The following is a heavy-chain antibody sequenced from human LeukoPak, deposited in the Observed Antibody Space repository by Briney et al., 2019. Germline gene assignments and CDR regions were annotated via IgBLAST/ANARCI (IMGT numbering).Heavy chain of an antibody. Sequence: ASVKVSCKASGYTFNGYYMHWVRQAPGQGLEWMGWISPNSGDTHYTQKFQGRVTMTRDTSTTTAYMEMSRLRSDDTAVYYCARSQPIAAGHFDYWGQGTLVTVSS. CDR1: GYTFNGYY. CDR2: ISPNSGDT. J-gene: IGHJ4*02. CDR3: ARSQPIAAGHFDY. V-gene: IGHV1-2*02. D-gene: IGHD6-25*01.